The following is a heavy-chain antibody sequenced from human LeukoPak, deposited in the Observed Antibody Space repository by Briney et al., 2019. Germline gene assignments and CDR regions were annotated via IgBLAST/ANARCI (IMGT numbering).Heavy chain of an antibody. D-gene: IGHD3-10*01. V-gene: IGHV4-61*03. J-gene: IGHJ4*02. CDR1: GGSVGNGNYY. CDR2: IYYTGNT. Sequence: SETLSLTCTVSGGSVGNGNYYWSWLRQPPGKALEWIGYIYYTGNTYYNPSLEGRVTISVDTSRNHFSVKLSSVTAADTAVYYCARSQNYYGSGDYWSQGTLVTVSS. CDR3: ARSQNYYGSGDY.